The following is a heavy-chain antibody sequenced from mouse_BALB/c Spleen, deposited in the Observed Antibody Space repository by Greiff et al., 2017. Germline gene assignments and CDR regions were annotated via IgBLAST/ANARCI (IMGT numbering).Heavy chain of an antibody. J-gene: IGHJ1*01. CDR2: ISSGGSYT. D-gene: IGHD1-2*01. CDR3: ARGTTASYFDV. CDR1: GFTFSSYA. Sequence: EVKVVGSGGGLVKPGGSLKLSCAASGFTFSSYAMSWVRQTPEKRLEWVATISSGGSYTYYPDSVKGRFTISRDNAKNTLYLQMSSLRSGDTAMYYCARGTTASYFDVWGAGTTVTVSS. V-gene: IGHV5-9-3*01.